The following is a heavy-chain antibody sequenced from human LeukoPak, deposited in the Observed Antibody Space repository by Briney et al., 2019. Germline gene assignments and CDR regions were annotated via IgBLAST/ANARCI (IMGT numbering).Heavy chain of an antibody. CDR2: INHSGST. CDR1: GGSFSGYY. V-gene: IGHV4-34*01. D-gene: IGHD3-10*01. J-gene: IGHJ4*02. CDR3: ARGSFGSGSYAFDY. Sequence: PSETLSLTCAVYGGSFSGYYWSWIRQPPGKGLEWIGEINHSGSTNYNPSLKSRVTISVDTSKNQYSLKLSSVTAADTAVYYCARGSFGSGSYAFDYWGQGTLVTVSS.